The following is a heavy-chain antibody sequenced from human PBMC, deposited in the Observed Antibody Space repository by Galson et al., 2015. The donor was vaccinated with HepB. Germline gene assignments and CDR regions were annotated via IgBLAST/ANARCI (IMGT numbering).Heavy chain of an antibody. V-gene: IGHV4-34*01. D-gene: IGHD5-12*01. CDR2: INHSGST. CDR3: ARVHNSGYDWEDYYYGMDV. J-gene: IGHJ6*02. Sequence: ETLSLTCAVYGGSFSGYYWSWIRQPPGKGLEWIGEINHSGSTNYNPSLKSRVTISVDTSKNQFSLKLSSVTAADTAVYYCARVHNSGYDWEDYYYGMDVWGQGTTVTVSS. CDR1: GGSFSGYY.